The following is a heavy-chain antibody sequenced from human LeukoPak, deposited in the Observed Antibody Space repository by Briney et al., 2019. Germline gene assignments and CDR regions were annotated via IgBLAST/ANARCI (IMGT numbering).Heavy chain of an antibody. CDR3: AKAPVTTCRGAYCYPFDY. J-gene: IGHJ4*02. Sequence: QAGGSLRLSCAAPGFTLSSYAMSWVRQAPGKGLEWVSAISDSGNTYHADSEKGRFTISRDSSKNTLFLQMNRLRPEDAAVYYCAKAPVTTCRGAYCYPFDYWGQGTLVTVSS. CDR1: GFTLSSYA. D-gene: IGHD2-21*01. CDR2: ISDSGNT. V-gene: IGHV3-23*01.